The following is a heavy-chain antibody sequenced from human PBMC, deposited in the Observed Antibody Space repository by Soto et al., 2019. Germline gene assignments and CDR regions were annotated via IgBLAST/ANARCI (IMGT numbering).Heavy chain of an antibody. Sequence: SETLSLTCAVYGGSFSGYYWSWIRQPPGKGLEWIGEINHSGSTNYNPSLKSRVTISVDTSKNQFSLKLSSVTAADTAVYYCARKRYRAGLGYWGQGTLVTV. V-gene: IGHV4-34*01. D-gene: IGHD5-12*01. CDR3: ARKRYRAGLGY. J-gene: IGHJ4*02. CDR1: GGSFSGYY. CDR2: INHSGST.